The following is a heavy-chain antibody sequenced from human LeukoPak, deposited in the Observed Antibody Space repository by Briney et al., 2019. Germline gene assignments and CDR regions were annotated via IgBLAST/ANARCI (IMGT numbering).Heavy chain of an antibody. V-gene: IGHV3-74*01. J-gene: IGHJ6*02. CDR1: GFTFSSYW. Sequence: PGGALRLSCAASGFTFSSYWIHWVRQAPGKGRLWVSRINSDGSSTSYADSARGRFTISRDNAKNTLYLQMNSLRAEDTDVYYCARYCSSTSCYTGPYYYYGMDVWGQGTTVTVSS. CDR2: INSDGSST. D-gene: IGHD2-2*02. CDR3: ARYCSSTSCYTGPYYYYGMDV.